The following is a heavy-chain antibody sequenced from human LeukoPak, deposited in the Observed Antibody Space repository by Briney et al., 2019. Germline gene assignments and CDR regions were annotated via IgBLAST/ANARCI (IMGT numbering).Heavy chain of an antibody. D-gene: IGHD3-3*02. J-gene: IGHJ5*02. CDR3: ARELAFLLDP. Sequence: SETLSLTCTVSGGSISSYYWSWIRQPPGKGLEWIGYIYYSGSTNYNPSLKSRVTISVDTSKNQFSLKLSSVAAADTAVYYCARELAFLLDPWGQGTLVTVSS. CDR1: GGSISSYY. CDR2: IYYSGST. V-gene: IGHV4-59*01.